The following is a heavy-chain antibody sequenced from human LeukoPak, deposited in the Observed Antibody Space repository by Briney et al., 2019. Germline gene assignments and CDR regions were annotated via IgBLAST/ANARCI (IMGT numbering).Heavy chain of an antibody. CDR2: IWYDGSNK. V-gene: IGHV3-33*01. CDR1: GFTFSGYG. D-gene: IGHD1-1*01. CDR3: VRDYNWYFDY. J-gene: IGHJ4*02. Sequence: GGSLRLSCAASGFTFSGYGIHWVRQAPGKGLEWVAVIWYDGSNKYYADSVQGRCSISRDNSRNMVYLQMNSLRVEDSAVYYCVRDYNWYFDYWGQGTLVTVSS.